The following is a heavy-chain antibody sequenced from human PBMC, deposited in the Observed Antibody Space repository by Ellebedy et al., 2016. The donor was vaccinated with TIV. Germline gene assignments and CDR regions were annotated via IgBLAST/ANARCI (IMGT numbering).Heavy chain of an antibody. CDR3: ARADWTYDILTGYSPNRFDY. Sequence: SETLSLTCTVSGGSITNHYWTWVRQAPGKGLEWIGYIYNSGGTNYSPSLKSRVTISPDTSKNQFSLTLRSVTAADTAVYFCARADWTYDILTGYSPNRFDYWGQGTLVSVSS. D-gene: IGHD3-9*01. CDR2: IYNSGGT. CDR1: GGSITNHY. V-gene: IGHV4-59*11. J-gene: IGHJ4*02.